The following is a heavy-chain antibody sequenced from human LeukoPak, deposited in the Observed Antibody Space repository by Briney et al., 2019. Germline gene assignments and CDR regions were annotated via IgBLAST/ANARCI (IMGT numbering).Heavy chain of an antibody. V-gene: IGHV1-2*06. CDR3: TRSDYDTSGEFDY. J-gene: IGHJ4*02. D-gene: IGHD3-22*01. CDR1: GYTFTDYY. Sequence: ASVKVSCKASGYTFTDYYMHWVRQAPGQGLEWMGRINPNSGGTNYAQKFQGRVTMIRDTSISTASMELSSLRSDDTAVYYCTRSDYDTSGEFDYWGQGTLVTVSS. CDR2: INPNSGGT.